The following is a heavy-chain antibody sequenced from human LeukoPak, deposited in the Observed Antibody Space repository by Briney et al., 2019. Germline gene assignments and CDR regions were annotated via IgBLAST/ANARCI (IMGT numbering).Heavy chain of an antibody. CDR3: ARGADSGYSSDN. J-gene: IGHJ4*02. V-gene: IGHV3-74*01. CDR2: INSDGRST. Sequence: LPGGSLRLSCAASGFTFSNYWMHWVRQAPGKGLVWVSRINSDGRSTNYADSVKSRFTISRDNAKNTLYLQMNSLRAEDTAVYYCARGADSGYSSDNWGQGTLVSVSS. CDR1: GFTFSNYW. D-gene: IGHD3-9*01.